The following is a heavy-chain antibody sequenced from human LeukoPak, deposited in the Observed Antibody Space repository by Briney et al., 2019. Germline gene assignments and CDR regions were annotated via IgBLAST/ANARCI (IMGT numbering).Heavy chain of an antibody. CDR1: GYSFTAYD. J-gene: IGHJ5*02. V-gene: IGHV1-8*01. CDR2: LNPASGST. CDR3: AKGLGSSLSSNNYFDP. Sequence: GASVKVSCMASGYSFTAYDINWVRQAPGQGLEWMGWLNPASGSTGYAQKFQGRVTMTRTTSITTAYMELASLTPDDTAVYYCAKGLGSSLSSNNYFDPWGQGTPVTVSS. D-gene: IGHD2-15*01.